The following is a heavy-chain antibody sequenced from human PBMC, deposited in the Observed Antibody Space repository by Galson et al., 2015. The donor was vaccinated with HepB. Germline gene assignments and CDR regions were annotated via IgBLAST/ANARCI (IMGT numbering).Heavy chain of an antibody. V-gene: IGHV3-15*01. CDR2: IKSQTDGGTT. CDR1: GFTFNNAW. D-gene: IGHD1-7*01. J-gene: IGHJ4*02. Sequence: SLRLSCAASGFTFNNAWMSWVRQAPGKGLEWVGRIKSQTDGGTTDYGAPVNGRFTISRHGSENTLYLQMNSLKTEDTAVYYCTTDFWSTKTKPTLFDYWGQGALVTVSS. CDR3: TTDFWSTKTKPTLFDY.